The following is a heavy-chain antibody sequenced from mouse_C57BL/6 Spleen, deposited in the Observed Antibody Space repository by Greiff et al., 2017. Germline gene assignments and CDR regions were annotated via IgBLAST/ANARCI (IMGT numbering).Heavy chain of an antibody. J-gene: IGHJ4*01. Sequence: QVQLQQPGAELVKPGASVKLSCKASGYTFTSYWMHWVKQRPGQGLEWIGMIHPTSGSTNYNEKFKSKATLTVDKSSSTAYMQLSSLTSEDSAVYYCARYYGSSYAMDYWGQGTSVTVSS. CDR3: ARYYGSSYAMDY. V-gene: IGHV1-64*01. CDR2: IHPTSGST. CDR1: GYTFTSYW. D-gene: IGHD1-1*01.